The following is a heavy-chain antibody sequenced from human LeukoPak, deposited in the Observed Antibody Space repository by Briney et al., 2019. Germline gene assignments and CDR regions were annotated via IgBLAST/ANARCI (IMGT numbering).Heavy chain of an antibody. J-gene: IGHJ5*02. D-gene: IGHD2-2*01. CDR1: GGSISSYY. Sequence: SETLSLTCTVSGGSISSYYWSWIRQPPGKGLEWIGYIYYSGSTNYNPSLKSRVTISVDTSKNQFSLKLSSVTAADTAVYYCARSPAALGALDSNWFDPWGQGTLVTVSS. CDR3: ARSPAALGALDSNWFDP. V-gene: IGHV4-59*01. CDR2: IYYSGST.